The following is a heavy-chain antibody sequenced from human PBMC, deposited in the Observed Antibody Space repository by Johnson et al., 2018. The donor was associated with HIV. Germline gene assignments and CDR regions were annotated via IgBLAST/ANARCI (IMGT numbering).Heavy chain of an antibody. CDR2: ISGSGGST. D-gene: IGHD3-16*02. Sequence: MLLVESGGGFAQPGGSLRLSCSASGITVSSNYMSWVRQAPGKGLEWVSAISGSGGSTYYADSVKGRFTISRDNSKNTLYLQMNSLRAEDTALYYCARVVMITFGGVIALDAFDIWGQGTMVTVSS. CDR1: GITVSSNY. J-gene: IGHJ3*02. V-gene: IGHV3-23*04. CDR3: ARVVMITFGGVIALDAFDI.